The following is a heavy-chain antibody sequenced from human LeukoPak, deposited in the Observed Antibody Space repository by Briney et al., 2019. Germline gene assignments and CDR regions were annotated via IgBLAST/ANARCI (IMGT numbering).Heavy chain of an antibody. J-gene: IGHJ3*02. CDR2: FDPEDGET. D-gene: IGHD3-22*01. Sequence: ASVKVSCKVSGYTLTELSMHWVRQAPGKGLEWMGGFDPEDGETIYAQKFQGRVTMTEDTSTDTAYMELSSLRSDDTAVYYCASPSYYDSSGYANDAFDIWGQGTMVTVSS. CDR3: ASPSYYDSSGYANDAFDI. V-gene: IGHV1-24*01. CDR1: GYTLTELS.